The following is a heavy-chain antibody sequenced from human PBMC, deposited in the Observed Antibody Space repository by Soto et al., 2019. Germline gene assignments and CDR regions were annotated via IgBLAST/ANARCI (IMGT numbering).Heavy chain of an antibody. CDR2: ISGSGGST. V-gene: IGHV3-23*01. J-gene: IGHJ5*02. CDR1: GFTFSSYA. CDR3: AKDASITMDPYNWFDP. Sequence: GGSLRLSCAASGFTFSSYAMSWVRQAPGKGLEWASAISGSGGSTYYADSVKGRFTISRDNSKNTLYLQMNSLRAEDTAVYYCAKDASITMDPYNWFDPWGQGTLVTVSS. D-gene: IGHD3-10*01.